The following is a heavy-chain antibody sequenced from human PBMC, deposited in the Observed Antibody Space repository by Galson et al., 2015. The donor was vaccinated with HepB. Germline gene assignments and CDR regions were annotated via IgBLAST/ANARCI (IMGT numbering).Heavy chain of an antibody. J-gene: IGHJ4*02. Sequence: AEVKKPGESLRISCKGSGYSFTSYWISWVRQMPGKGLEWMGRIDPSDSYTNYNPSFQGHVTISADKSISTAYLQWSSLKASDTAMYYCARGRGCSSTSCLFDYWGQGTLVTVSS. V-gene: IGHV5-10-1*01. CDR1: GYSFTSYW. CDR3: ARGRGCSSTSCLFDY. CDR2: IDPSDSYT. D-gene: IGHD2-2*01.